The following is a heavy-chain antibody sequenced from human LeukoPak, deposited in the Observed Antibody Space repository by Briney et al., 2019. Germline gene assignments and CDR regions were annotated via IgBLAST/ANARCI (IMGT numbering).Heavy chain of an antibody. CDR1: GFTFSSHS. V-gene: IGHV3-21*01. CDR2: ISIGSDYK. Sequence: SGGSLRLSCAASGFTFSSHSMNWVRQAPGKGLEWVSSISIGSDYKYYADSVKGRFTISRDNAKNALYLQLNSLRAEDTAVYYCVRDEIAASGSMGYWGQGTLVTVSS. D-gene: IGHD6-13*01. J-gene: IGHJ4*02. CDR3: VRDEIAASGSMGY.